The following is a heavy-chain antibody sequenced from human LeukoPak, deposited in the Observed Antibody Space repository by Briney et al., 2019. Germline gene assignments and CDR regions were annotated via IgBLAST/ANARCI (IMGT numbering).Heavy chain of an antibody. CDR2: VYYSGST. CDR1: GDSLSEYY. J-gene: IGHJ4*02. V-gene: IGHV4-59*12. CDR3: AKTPNAFVRGGYYFEY. Sequence: SETLSLTCTVSGDSLSEYYWSWIRQPPGKGLEWIGEVYYSGSTHYNPSLKSRVTISVDTSKNQFSLRLRSVSAADTAVYYCAKTPNAFVRGGYYFEYWGQGTLVTVSS. D-gene: IGHD6-6*01.